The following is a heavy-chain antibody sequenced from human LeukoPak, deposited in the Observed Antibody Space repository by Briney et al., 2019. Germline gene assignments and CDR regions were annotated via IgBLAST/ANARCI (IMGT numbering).Heavy chain of an antibody. CDR3: ARDASVVGRFDP. CDR2: IYTTGTT. D-gene: IGHD2-15*01. J-gene: IGHJ5*02. CDR1: GGSIINYY. Sequence: SETLSLTCTVSGGSIINYYWSWIRQPAGKGLEWLGHIYTTGTTNYNPSLKSRVTMSVDTSKNHFSLRLSSVTAADTAVYYCARDASVVGRFDPWGQGALVTVSS. V-gene: IGHV4-4*07.